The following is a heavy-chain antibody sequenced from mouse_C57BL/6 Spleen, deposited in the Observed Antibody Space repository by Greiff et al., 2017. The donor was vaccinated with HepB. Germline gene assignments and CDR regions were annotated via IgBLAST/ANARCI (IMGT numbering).Heavy chain of an antibody. CDR2: ISSGSSTI. CDR1: GFTFSDYG. Sequence: DVQLVESGGGLVKPGGSLKLSCAASGFTFSDYGMHWVRQAPEKGLEWVAYISSGSSTIYYADTVKGRFTISRDNAKNTLFLQMTSLRSEDTAMYYCARPYDLYYYAMDYWGQGTSVTVSS. J-gene: IGHJ4*01. V-gene: IGHV5-17*01. CDR3: ARPYDLYYYAMDY. D-gene: IGHD2-3*01.